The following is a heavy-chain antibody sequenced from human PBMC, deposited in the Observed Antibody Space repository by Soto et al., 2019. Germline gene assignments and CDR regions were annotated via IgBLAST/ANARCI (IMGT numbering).Heavy chain of an antibody. CDR3: AKNGQPPYYYYGMEG. CDR1: GFTFSSSG. V-gene: IGHV3-30*18. CDR2: ISYDGSNK. J-gene: IGHJ6*02. D-gene: IGHD2-8*01. Sequence: GGSLRLSCAPSGFTFSSSGMHWVRQAPGKGLEWVAVISYDGSNKYYADSVKGRFTMTIDTSTYTAYIELRSLTSDDTAIYYCAKNGQPPYYYYGMEGWGQETTVTVAS.